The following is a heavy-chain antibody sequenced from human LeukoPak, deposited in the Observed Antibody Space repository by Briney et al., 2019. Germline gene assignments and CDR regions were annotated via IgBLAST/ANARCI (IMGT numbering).Heavy chain of an antibody. J-gene: IGHJ3*02. D-gene: IGHD3-22*01. Sequence: TSETLSLTCTVSGGSISSYYWSWIRQPPGKGLEWIGYIYHSGSTNYNPSLKSRVTISVDTSKNQFSLKLSSVTAADTAVYYCARLPYDSSGYYYVGAFDIWGQGTMVTVSS. CDR2: IYHSGST. V-gene: IGHV4-59*01. CDR3: ARLPYDSSGYYYVGAFDI. CDR1: GGSISSYY.